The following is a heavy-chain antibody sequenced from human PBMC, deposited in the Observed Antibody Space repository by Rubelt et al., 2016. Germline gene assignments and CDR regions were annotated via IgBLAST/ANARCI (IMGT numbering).Heavy chain of an antibody. V-gene: IGHV3-72*01. CDR2: SRNRANSYTT. J-gene: IGHJ6*01. Sequence: EVQLVESGGGLVKTGGSLRLSCAASGFTVSTHYMTWVRQAPGKGLEWVCRSRNRANSYTTEYAASVKGRFTISRDESKNSLYLQINSLKTEDTAVYYCVRGLLGSTFTFYG. D-gene: IGHD1-26*01. CDR1: GFTVSTHY. CDR3: VRGLLGSTFTFYG.